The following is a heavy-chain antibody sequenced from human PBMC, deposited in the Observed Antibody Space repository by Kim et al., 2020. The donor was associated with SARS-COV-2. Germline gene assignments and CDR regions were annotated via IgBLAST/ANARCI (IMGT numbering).Heavy chain of an antibody. CDR2: MFYRGSN. J-gene: IGHJ6*02. D-gene: IGHD3-10*01. V-gene: IGHV4-39*01. CDR3: ARHTSESYYLFNHYFGVDV. Sequence: SETLSLTCTVSGDSISGSTSSWDWIRQPPGKGLEWIATMFYRGSNYYNPSLKNRATISVDPSKNQLSLKLRFVTAADTAVYYCARHTSESYYLFNHYFGVDVWGQGTTVTISS. CDR1: GDSISGSTSS.